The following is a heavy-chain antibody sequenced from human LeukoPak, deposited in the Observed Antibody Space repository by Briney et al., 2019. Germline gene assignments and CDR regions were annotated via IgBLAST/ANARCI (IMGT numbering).Heavy chain of an antibody. V-gene: IGHV4-34*01. Sequence: SETLSLTCAVYGGTFSGDYWSWIRQPPGKGLEWIGEIDSRGSINHNPALKSRVTLSIDTWKNQFSLKLNSVTAADTAVFYCARRVGLGRYFFDHWGQGALVTVSS. CDR3: ARRVGLGRYFFDH. D-gene: IGHD3/OR15-3a*01. CDR1: GGTFSGDY. J-gene: IGHJ4*02. CDR2: IDSRGSI.